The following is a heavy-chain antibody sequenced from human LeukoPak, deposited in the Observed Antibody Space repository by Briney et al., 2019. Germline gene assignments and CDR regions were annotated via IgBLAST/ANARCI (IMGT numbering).Heavy chain of an antibody. CDR1: GYTFNSYA. V-gene: IGHV3-23*01. Sequence: GGSLRLSCAASGYTFNSYAMSRVRDAPGKGLEWGSAIRGSGGSTYYADSVKGRFTISRDNSKNTLYLQMNSLRAEDTAVYYCAKGPVLRFLEWVDYWGQGTLVTVSS. J-gene: IGHJ4*02. CDR3: AKGPVLRFLEWVDY. D-gene: IGHD3-3*01. CDR2: IRGSGGST.